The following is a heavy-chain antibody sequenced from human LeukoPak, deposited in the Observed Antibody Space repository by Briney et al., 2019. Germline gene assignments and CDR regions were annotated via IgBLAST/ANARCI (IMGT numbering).Heavy chain of an antibody. CDR2: ISPYNGNT. J-gene: IGHJ5*02. Sequence: ASVKVSCKASGYTFTSYDISWVRQAPGQGLEWMGWISPYNGNTNYAQKLQGRVTLTTDTSTSTVYMELRSLRSDDTAVYYCARESQYYDILTGYAPGGWFDPWGQGTLVTVSS. CDR1: GYTFTSYD. CDR3: ARESQYYDILTGYAPGGWFDP. D-gene: IGHD3-9*01. V-gene: IGHV1-18*04.